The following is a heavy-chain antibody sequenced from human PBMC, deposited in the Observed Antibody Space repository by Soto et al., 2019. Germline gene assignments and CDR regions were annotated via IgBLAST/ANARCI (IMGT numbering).Heavy chain of an antibody. D-gene: IGHD3-10*01. V-gene: IGHV5-51*01. CDR1: GYSFTSYW. Sequence: GESLKISCKGSGYSFTSYWIGWVRQMPGKGLEWMGIIYPGDSDTRYSPSFQGQVTISADKSISTAYLQWSSLKASDTAMYYCARPLPPKGFGESPPGYWGQGTLVTVSS. J-gene: IGHJ4*02. CDR3: ARPLPPKGFGESPPGY. CDR2: IYPGDSDT.